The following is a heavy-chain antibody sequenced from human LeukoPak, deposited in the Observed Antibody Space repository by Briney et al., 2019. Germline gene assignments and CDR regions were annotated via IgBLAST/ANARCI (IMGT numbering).Heavy chain of an antibody. Sequence: GASVKVSCKASGYTFTSYAMHWVRQAPGQGLEWMGGIIPIFGTANYAQKFQGRVTITTDESTSTAYMELSSLRSEDTAVYYCAREVGDFWSGYFDYWGQGTLVTVFS. J-gene: IGHJ4*02. D-gene: IGHD3-3*01. CDR1: GYTFTSYA. CDR3: AREVGDFWSGYFDY. V-gene: IGHV1-69*05. CDR2: IIPIFGTA.